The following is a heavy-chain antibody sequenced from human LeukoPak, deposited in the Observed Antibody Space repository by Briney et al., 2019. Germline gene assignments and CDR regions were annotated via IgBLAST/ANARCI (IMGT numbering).Heavy chain of an antibody. CDR3: VRFLRRESSAGY. CDR1: GGSIDSSSYY. J-gene: IGHJ4*02. CDR2: TYYSGSN. Sequence: SETLSLTCTVSGGSIDSSSYYWGWIRQPPGKGLEWIGSTYYSGSNYYNPTLKSRVTISVDTSKNQFSLKLSSVTAADTAVYYCVRFLRRESSAGYWGQGTLVTVSS. V-gene: IGHV4-39*01. D-gene: IGHD6-25*01.